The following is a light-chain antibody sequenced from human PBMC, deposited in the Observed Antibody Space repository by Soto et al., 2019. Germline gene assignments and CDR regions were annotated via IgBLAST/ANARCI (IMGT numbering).Light chain of an antibody. CDR3: PSFAGGSTMM. CDR2: GAT. J-gene: IGLJ3*02. V-gene: IGLV2-23*01. CDR1: DGDVGGYQL. Sequence: THRDSLSGSTGQSVAISCTGNDGDVGGYQLVSWYQQHPDQAPKVTIYGATKRPSGVPSRNPGSKSGSTASLTISGLQAEDEAHYYCPSFAGGSTMMFGEGTRLT.